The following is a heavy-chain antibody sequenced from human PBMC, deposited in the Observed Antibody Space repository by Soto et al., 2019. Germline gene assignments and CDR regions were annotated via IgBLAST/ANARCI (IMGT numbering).Heavy chain of an antibody. CDR3: AKPYYGDYPFYYFDY. J-gene: IGHJ4*02. V-gene: IGHV3-30*18. CDR1: GFTFSSYG. Sequence: GGSLRLSCAASGFTFSSYGMHWVRQAPGKGLEWVAVISYDGSNKYYADSVKGRFTISRDNSKNTLYLQMNSLRAEDTAVYYCAKPYYGDYPFYYFDYWGQGTLVPVSS. CDR2: ISYDGSNK. D-gene: IGHD4-17*01.